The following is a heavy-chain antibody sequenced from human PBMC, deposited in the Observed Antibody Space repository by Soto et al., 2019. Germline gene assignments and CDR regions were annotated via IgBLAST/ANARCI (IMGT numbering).Heavy chain of an antibody. D-gene: IGHD3-22*01. CDR2: IIPIFGTA. V-gene: IGHV1-69*13. J-gene: IGHJ4*02. CDR1: GGTFSSYA. Sequence: ASVKVSCKASGGTFSSYAISWVRQAPGQGLEWMGGIIPIFGTANYAQKFQGRVTITADESTSTAYMELSSLRSEDTAVYYCARKTLGSGYYLWWGQGTLVTVSS. CDR3: ARKTLGSGYYLW.